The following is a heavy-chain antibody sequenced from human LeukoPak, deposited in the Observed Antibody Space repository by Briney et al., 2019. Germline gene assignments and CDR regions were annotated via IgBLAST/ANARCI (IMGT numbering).Heavy chain of an antibody. CDR1: GYSISHGFY. Sequence: SETLSLTCTVSGYSISHGFYWGWIRQPPGKGLEWIGNMYHLGTTYLNPSLKSRVNISVDTSKNQFSLRLSSVTAADTAVYYCARDQGYSYGSPFDYWGQGTLVTVSS. CDR3: ARDQGYSYGSPFDY. V-gene: IGHV4-38-2*02. D-gene: IGHD5-18*01. J-gene: IGHJ4*02. CDR2: MYHLGTT.